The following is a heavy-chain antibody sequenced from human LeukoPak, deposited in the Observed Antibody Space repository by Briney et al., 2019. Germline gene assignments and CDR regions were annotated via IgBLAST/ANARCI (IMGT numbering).Heavy chain of an antibody. V-gene: IGHV1-24*01. Sequence: ASVKVSCTVSGYTLTELSMHWVRQAPGKGLEWMGGFDPEDGETIYAQKFQGRVTMTEDTSTDTAYMELSSLRSEDTAVYYCATDTAMANFHRSDAFDIWGQGTMVTVSS. CDR3: ATDTAMANFHRSDAFDI. J-gene: IGHJ3*02. CDR2: FDPEDGET. D-gene: IGHD5-18*01. CDR1: GYTLTELS.